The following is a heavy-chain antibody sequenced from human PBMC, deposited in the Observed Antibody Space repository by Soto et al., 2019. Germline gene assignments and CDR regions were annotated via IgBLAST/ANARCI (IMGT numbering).Heavy chain of an antibody. J-gene: IGHJ4*02. V-gene: IGHV3-74*01. CDR3: VRDIR. Sequence: EVQLVESGGGLVQPGGSLRLSCAASGFTFRSSWMYWVRQTPGKGPVWVSCINGDGSVIYYADSVKGRFTISRDNARDTLYLHMNSLTTEDSAVYYCVRDIRWGQGTLVSVSS. CDR1: GFTFRSSW. CDR2: INGDGSVI.